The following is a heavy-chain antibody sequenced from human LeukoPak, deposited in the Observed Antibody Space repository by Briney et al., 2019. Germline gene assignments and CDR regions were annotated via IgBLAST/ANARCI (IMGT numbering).Heavy chain of an antibody. CDR3: ATTFYFWSGSHQLRNWFDP. CDR1: GYTLTELS. Sequence: GASVKVSCKVSGYTLTELSMHWVRQAPGKGLEWMGGFDPEDGETIYAQKFRGRVTMTEDTSTDTAYMELSSLRSEDTAVYYCATTFYFWSGSHQLRNWFDPWGQGTLVTVSS. CDR2: FDPEDGET. V-gene: IGHV1-24*01. D-gene: IGHD3-3*01. J-gene: IGHJ5*02.